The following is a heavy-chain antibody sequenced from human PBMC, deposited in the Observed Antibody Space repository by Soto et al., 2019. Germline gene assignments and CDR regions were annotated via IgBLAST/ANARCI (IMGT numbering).Heavy chain of an antibody. D-gene: IGHD2-2*02. J-gene: IGHJ5*02. V-gene: IGHV4-30-2*01. CDR2: IYHSGST. Sequence: QLQLQESGSGLVKPSQTLSLTCAVSGGSISSGGYSWSWIRQPPGKGLEWIGYIYHSGSTYYNPSLKSRVTRSVDRSKNQFSLKLSSVTAADTAVYYCARAQGVVVVPAAIRVWFDPWGQGTLVTVSS. CDR1: GGSISSGGYS. CDR3: ARAQGVVVVPAAIRVWFDP.